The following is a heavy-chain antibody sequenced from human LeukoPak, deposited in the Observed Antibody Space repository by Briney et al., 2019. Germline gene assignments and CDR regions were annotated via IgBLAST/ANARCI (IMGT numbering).Heavy chain of an antibody. J-gene: IGHJ4*02. D-gene: IGHD3-10*01. CDR1: GGSFSGYY. CDR2: INHSGST. Sequence: SETLSLTCAVYGGSFSGYYWSWIRQPPGKGLEWIGEINHSGSTNYNPSLKSRVTISVDTSKNQFSLKLSSVTAADTAVYYCARQQYYYGSGSYIYWGQGTLVTVSS. V-gene: IGHV4-34*01. CDR3: ARQQYYYGSGSYIY.